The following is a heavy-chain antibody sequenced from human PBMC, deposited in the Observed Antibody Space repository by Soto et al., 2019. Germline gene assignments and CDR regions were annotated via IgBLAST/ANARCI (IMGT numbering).Heavy chain of an antibody. CDR1: GFPFSFYG. CDR3: ARDDAFDNENGFDM. CDR2: IVSDGSAI. D-gene: IGHD3-3*02. Sequence: PGGSLRLSCAVSGFPFSFYGFHWVRQSPGKGLEWLGVIVSDGSAIYHADSLEGRFFISRDNSKDILYLQMNSLRVEDTAVYYCARDDAFDNENGFDMGGPGTMVTV. J-gene: IGHJ3*02. V-gene: IGHV3-33*01.